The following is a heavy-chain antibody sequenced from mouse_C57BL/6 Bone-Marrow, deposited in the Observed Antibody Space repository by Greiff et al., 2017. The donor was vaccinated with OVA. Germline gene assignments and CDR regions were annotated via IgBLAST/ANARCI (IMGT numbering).Heavy chain of an antibody. D-gene: IGHD1-1*01. CDR3: AKSVYYDSGSVYWYFDV. CDR2: IYPRSGNT. CDR1: GYTFTSYG. Sequence: QVQLQQSGAELARPGASVKLSCKASGYTFTSYGISWVKQRTGQGLEWIGEIYPRSGNTYYNEKFKGKATLTADKSSSTAYMELRCLTSEDSSVDSCAKSVYYDSGSVYWYFDVWGTGTTVTVSS. J-gene: IGHJ1*03. V-gene: IGHV1-81*01.